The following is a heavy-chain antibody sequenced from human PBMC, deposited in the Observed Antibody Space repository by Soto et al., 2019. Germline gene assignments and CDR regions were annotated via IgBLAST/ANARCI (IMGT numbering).Heavy chain of an antibody. Sequence: SETLSLTCTVSGGSISSYYWSWIRQPPGKGLEWIGYIYYSGSTNYNPSLKSRVTISVDTSKNQFSLKLSSVTAADTAVYYRARDGEGVDYWGQGTLVTVSS. CDR3: ARDGEGVDY. CDR1: GGSISSYY. CDR2: IYYSGST. J-gene: IGHJ4*02. V-gene: IGHV4-59*01.